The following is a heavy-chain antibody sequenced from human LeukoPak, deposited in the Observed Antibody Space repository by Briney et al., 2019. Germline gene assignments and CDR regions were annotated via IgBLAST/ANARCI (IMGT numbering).Heavy chain of an antibody. Sequence: SETLSLTCTVSGGSISSFHWRWLRQPPGKGLEGIGYIYYRGSTNYNPSLKSRVTISVDTSKNQFSLKLSSVTAADTAVYYCARSTWGYFSSTSCYGYDNYAFDYWGQGTLDTVSS. CDR3: ARSTWGYFSSTSCYGYDNYAFDY. CDR2: IYYRGST. D-gene: IGHD2-2*01. CDR1: GGSISSFH. V-gene: IGHV4-59*01. J-gene: IGHJ4*02.